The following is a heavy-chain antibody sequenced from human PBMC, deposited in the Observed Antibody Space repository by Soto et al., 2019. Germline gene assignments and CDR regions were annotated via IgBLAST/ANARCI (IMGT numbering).Heavy chain of an antibody. V-gene: IGHV1-69*10. CDR1: GGTFSSYA. CDR2: IIPILGIA. CDR3: SSGGQAGEGSSWNHDAFDI. Sequence: ASVKVSCKASGGTFSSYAISWVRQAPGQGLEWMGGIIPILGIANYAQKFQGRVTITADKSTSTAYMELSSLRSEDTAVYYCSSGGQAGEGSSWNHDAFDIWGQGTMVTVSS. J-gene: IGHJ3*02. D-gene: IGHD6-13*01.